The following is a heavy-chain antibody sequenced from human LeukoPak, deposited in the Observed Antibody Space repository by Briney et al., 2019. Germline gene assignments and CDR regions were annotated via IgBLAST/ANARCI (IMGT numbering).Heavy chain of an antibody. CDR2: ISAYNGNT. CDR1: GYTFTSYG. D-gene: IGHD3-16*02. Sequence: ASVKVSCKASGYTFTSYGISWVRQAPGQGLEWMGWISAYNGNTNYAQKLQGRVTMTTDTSTSTAYMELRSLRSDDTAVYYCARVRYDYVWGSYPDAFDIWGQGTMVTVSS. V-gene: IGHV1-18*01. J-gene: IGHJ3*02. CDR3: ARVRYDYVWGSYPDAFDI.